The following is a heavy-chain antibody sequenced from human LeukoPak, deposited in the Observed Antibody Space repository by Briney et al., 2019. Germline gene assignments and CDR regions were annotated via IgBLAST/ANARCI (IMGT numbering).Heavy chain of an antibody. CDR3: ARDPWVDGSGWGWAFDI. CDR2: IYTSGST. CDR1: GGSISSYY. D-gene: IGHD6-19*01. V-gene: IGHV4-4*07. J-gene: IGHJ3*02. Sequence: SETLSLTCTVSGGSISSYYWSWIRQPAGKGLEWIGRIYTSGSTNYNPSLKSRVTMSVDTSKNQFSLKLSSATAADTAVYYCARDPWVDGSGWGWAFDIWGQGTMVTVSS.